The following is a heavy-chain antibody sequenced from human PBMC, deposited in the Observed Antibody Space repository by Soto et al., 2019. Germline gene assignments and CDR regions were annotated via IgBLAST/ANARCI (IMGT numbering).Heavy chain of an antibody. CDR3: ARDGDSSSAQGFQH. J-gene: IGHJ1*01. V-gene: IGHV1-69*06. CDR1: GGTFSSYA. D-gene: IGHD6-6*01. CDR2: IIPIFGTA. Sequence: SVKVSCKASGGTFSSYAISWVRQAPGQGLEWMGGIIPIFGTANYAQKFQGRVTITADKSTSTAYMELSSLRSEDTAVYYCARDGDSSSAQGFQHWGQGTLVNVSS.